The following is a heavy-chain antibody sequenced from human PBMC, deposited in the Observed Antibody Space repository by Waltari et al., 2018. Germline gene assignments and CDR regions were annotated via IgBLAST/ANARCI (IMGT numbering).Heavy chain of an antibody. Sequence: EVHLLESGGGLVQPGGARKLSCAASGFTSSGYCMGWGRQAPGRGLESDSTISGNGDTTNYADSVKGRFTISRDNSKNTLYLQMKSLRVEDTAVYDGVKGMVSIMHYAMDVWGQGTTVTVSS. V-gene: IGHV3-23*01. D-gene: IGHD3-3*02. CDR1: GFTSSGYC. J-gene: IGHJ6*02. CDR2: ISGNGDTT. CDR3: VKGMVSIMHYAMDV.